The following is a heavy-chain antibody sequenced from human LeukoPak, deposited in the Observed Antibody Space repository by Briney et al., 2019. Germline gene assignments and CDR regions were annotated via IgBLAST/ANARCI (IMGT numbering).Heavy chain of an antibody. J-gene: IGHJ2*01. CDR1: GFTFSSYA. D-gene: IGHD3-10*01. V-gene: IGHV3-72*01. CDR3: ARVNGVYWYFDL. CDR2: SRNEANAYTT. Sequence: GGSLRLSCVASGFTFSSYAMGWVRQAPGKGLEWVGRSRNEANAYTTDYAASVKGRFTISRDDSKNSLYLQMNSLKTEDTAVYYCARVNGVYWYFDLWGRGTLVTVSS.